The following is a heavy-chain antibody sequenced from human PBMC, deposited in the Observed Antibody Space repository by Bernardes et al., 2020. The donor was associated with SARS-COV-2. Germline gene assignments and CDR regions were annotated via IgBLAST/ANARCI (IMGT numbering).Heavy chain of an antibody. CDR3: AREIDIPVGGKFRPADY. CDR1: GFTFSSYS. J-gene: IGHJ4*02. Sequence: VGSLRLSCAASGFTFSSYSFNWVRQAPGKGPEWVSSISDAGDSTTYADSMKGRFTISRDNAKNLLYLQMNSLRVEDTAVYYCAREIDIPVGGKFRPADYCDLGTRVTVAS. V-gene: IGHV3-21*06. CDR2: ISDAGDST. D-gene: IGHD1-26*01.